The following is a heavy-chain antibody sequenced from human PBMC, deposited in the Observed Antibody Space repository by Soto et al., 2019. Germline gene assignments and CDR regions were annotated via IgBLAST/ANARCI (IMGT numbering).Heavy chain of an antibody. CDR3: ARENYFDY. CDR2: IKQDGTET. V-gene: IGHV3-7*01. Sequence: TGGSLRLSCAGSGFTFRNFWMGWVRQAPGKRLEWVANIKQDGTETSYADSVKGRFTVSRDNAKNSLYLQMNSLGADDTAVYYCARENYFDYWGQGALVTVSS. CDR1: GFTFRNFW. J-gene: IGHJ4*02.